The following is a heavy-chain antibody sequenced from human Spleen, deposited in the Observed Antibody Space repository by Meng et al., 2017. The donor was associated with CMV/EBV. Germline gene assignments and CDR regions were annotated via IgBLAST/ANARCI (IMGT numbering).Heavy chain of an antibody. Sequence: TFSGFSLTSRAMAVGWIRQPPGKAPEWLALIYGNDEKHYSPSLKSSLTITKDTARNRVVLAMTDLNPVDSGTYYYAHRRAGFGELFDYWGQGSLVTVSS. D-gene: IGHD3-10*01. J-gene: IGHJ4*02. CDR2: IYGNDEK. CDR1: GFSLTSRAMA. CDR3: AHRRAGFGELFDY. V-gene: IGHV2-5*01.